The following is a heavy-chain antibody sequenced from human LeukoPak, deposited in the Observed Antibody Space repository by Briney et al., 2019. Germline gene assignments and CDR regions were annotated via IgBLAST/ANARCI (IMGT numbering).Heavy chain of an antibody. J-gene: IGHJ4*02. CDR1: GFTFSSYA. Sequence: SGGSLRLSCAASGFTFSSYAMSWVRQAPGKGLEWVSAISGSGGSTYYSDSVTGRFTISRDNSKNTLYLQMNSLRAEHTAVDYCSKEETMSAVTTYCDYWGQGTLVTVSS. D-gene: IGHD4-17*01. CDR3: SKEETMSAVTTYCDY. CDR2: ISGSGGST. V-gene: IGHV3-23*01.